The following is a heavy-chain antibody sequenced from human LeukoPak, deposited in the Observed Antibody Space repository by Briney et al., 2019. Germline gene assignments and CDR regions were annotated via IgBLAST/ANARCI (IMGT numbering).Heavy chain of an antibody. CDR1: GFSFSNAW. J-gene: IGHJ4*02. D-gene: IGHD1-26*01. CDR3: TTKKVGSPAFDY. CDR2: IKSKSEGGTI. Sequence: GGSLRLSRAASGFSFSNAWMNWVRQAPEKGLEWVGRIKSKSEGGTIDYTTPVKGRFIISRDDSKNTVYLQMTSLQTEDTAVYYCTTKKVGSPAFDYWGQGILVTVSS. V-gene: IGHV3-15*07.